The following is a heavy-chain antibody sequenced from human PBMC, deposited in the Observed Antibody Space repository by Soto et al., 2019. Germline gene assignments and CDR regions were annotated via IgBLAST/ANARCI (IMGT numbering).Heavy chain of an antibody. CDR2: ISGSGGST. J-gene: IGHJ4*02. D-gene: IGHD3-3*01. V-gene: IGHV3-23*01. CDR1: GFTFSSYA. Sequence: GGSLRLSCAASGFTFSSYAMSWVRQAPGKGLEWVSAISGSGGSTYYADSVKGRFTISRDNSKNTLYLQMNSLRAEDTAVYYCAKDLSIFGVVITKFDYWGQGTLVTVSS. CDR3: AKDLSIFGVVITKFDY.